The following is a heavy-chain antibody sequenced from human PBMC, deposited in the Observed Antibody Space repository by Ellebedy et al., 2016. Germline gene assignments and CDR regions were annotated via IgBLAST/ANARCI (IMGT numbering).Heavy chain of an antibody. Sequence: ASVKVSXKASGYTFTGYYMHWVRQAPGQGLEWMGWINPNSGGTNYAQKFQGRVTMTRDTSISTAYMELSRLRSDDTAVYYCARDPHYRAAWFDYWGQGTLVTVSS. CDR1: GYTFTGYY. CDR2: INPNSGGT. CDR3: ARDPHYRAAWFDY. J-gene: IGHJ5*01. D-gene: IGHD3-10*01. V-gene: IGHV1-2*02.